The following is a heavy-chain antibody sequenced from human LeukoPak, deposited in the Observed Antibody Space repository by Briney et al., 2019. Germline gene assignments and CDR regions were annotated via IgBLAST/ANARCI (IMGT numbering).Heavy chain of an antibody. CDR2: ISSGSSTI. CDR3: ARDRLGTVTTQG. D-gene: IGHD4-17*01. J-gene: IGHJ4*02. Sequence: PGGSLRLSCAASGFTFSSYSMNWVRQAPGKGLEWVSYISSGSSTIYYADSVKGRFTISRDNAKNSLYLQMNSLRAEDTAVYYCARDRLGTVTTQGWGQGTLVTVSS. CDR1: GFTFSSYS. V-gene: IGHV3-48*04.